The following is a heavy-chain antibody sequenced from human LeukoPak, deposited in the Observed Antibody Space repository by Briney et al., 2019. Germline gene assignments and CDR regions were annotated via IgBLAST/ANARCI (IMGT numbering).Heavy chain of an antibody. CDR3: AREGIVLMVYHFDY. D-gene: IGHD2-8*01. J-gene: IGHJ4*02. CDR1: GFTFSSYA. V-gene: IGHV3-23*01. CDR2: ISGSGGST. Sequence: GGSLRLSCAASGFTFSSYAMSWVRQAPGKGREWVSAISGSGGSTYYADSVKGRFTISRDNAKNSLSLQMNSLRAEDTAVYYCAREGIVLMVYHFDYWGQGTLVTVSS.